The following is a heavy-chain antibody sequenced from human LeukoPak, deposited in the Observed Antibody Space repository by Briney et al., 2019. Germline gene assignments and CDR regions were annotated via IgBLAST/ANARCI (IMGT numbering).Heavy chain of an antibody. J-gene: IGHJ4*02. CDR1: GFTVSNYA. V-gene: IGHV3-23*01. D-gene: IGHD3-9*01. CDR3: AKWGDYDILTGYYDPDY. Sequence: PGGSLRLSGAASGFTVSNYAMYWVRQAPGKGLEWVSAISGRDDSTYYADSVKGRFTISRDTSKNTLFLQMNSLRAEDTAVYYCAKWGDYDILTGYYDPDYWGQGTLVTVSS. CDR2: ISGRDDST.